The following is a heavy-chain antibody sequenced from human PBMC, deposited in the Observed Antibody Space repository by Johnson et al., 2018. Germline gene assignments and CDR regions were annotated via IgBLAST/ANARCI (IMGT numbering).Heavy chain of an antibody. CDR2: TRNRGSSYTT. J-gene: IGHJ4*02. CDR3: ARAGIGTRYFDY. D-gene: IGHD6-13*01. V-gene: IGHV3-72*01. CDR1: GFIFSDYY. Sequence: VQLVESGGDLAQPGGSLRLSCAGSGFIFSDYYMDWLRQAPGKGLEWVARTRNRGSSYTTEYAASVKGRFTISRDDSKNLLYLQMTILKTEDTALYYCARAGIGTRYFDYWGQGTLVTVSS.